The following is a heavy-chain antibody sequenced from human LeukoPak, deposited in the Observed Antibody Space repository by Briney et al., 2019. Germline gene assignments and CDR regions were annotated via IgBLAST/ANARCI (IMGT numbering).Heavy chain of an antibody. D-gene: IGHD6-13*01. V-gene: IGHV1-46*04. CDR1: GYLFINYY. J-gene: IGHJ4*02. CDR3: ARDYKSAVGFFDY. Sequence: ASVKVSCKASGYLFINYYMHWVRQAPGQGLEWMGLINPTGDPTSYPQNLQGRVVITRDTSTSTVYMELSGLTSEDTAIYYCARDYKSAVGFFDYWGQGTLVTVSS. CDR2: INPTGDPT.